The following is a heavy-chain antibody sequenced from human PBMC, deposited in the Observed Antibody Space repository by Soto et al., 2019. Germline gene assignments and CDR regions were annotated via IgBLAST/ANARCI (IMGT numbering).Heavy chain of an antibody. CDR3: AKDTYSSGWYWFDP. V-gene: IGHV3-30*18. Sequence: GGSLRLSCAASGFTFSSYGMHWVRQAPGKGLEWVAVISYDGSNKYYADSVKGRFTISRDNSKNTLYLQMNSLRAEDTAVYYCAKDTYSSGWYWFDPWGQGTLVTVSS. D-gene: IGHD6-19*01. CDR2: ISYDGSNK. J-gene: IGHJ5*02. CDR1: GFTFSSYG.